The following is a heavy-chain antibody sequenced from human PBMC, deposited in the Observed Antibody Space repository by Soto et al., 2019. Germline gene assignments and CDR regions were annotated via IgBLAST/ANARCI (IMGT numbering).Heavy chain of an antibody. CDR3: ASSNGAAGTLDY. CDR1: GGTFSSYT. V-gene: IGHV1-69*02. Sequence: QVQLVQSGAEVKKPGSSVKVSCKASGGTFSSYTIRWVRQAPGQGLEWMGRIIPILGIANYAQKFQGRVTITADKSTSTAYMELSSLRSEDTAVYYCASSNGAAGTLDYWGQGTLVTVSS. J-gene: IGHJ4*02. CDR2: IIPILGIA. D-gene: IGHD6-13*01.